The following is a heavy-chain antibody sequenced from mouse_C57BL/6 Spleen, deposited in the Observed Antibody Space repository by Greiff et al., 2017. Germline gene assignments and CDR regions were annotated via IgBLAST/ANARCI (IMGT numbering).Heavy chain of an antibody. J-gene: IGHJ2*01. CDR1: GYTFTSYW. Sequence: QVQLKQPGAELVMPGASVKLSCKASGYTFTSYWMHWVKQRPGQGLEWIGEIDPSDSYTNYNQKFKGKSTLTVDKSSSTAYMQLSSLTSEDSAVYYCARQLGGDFDYWGQGTTLTASS. CDR2: IDPSDSYT. V-gene: IGHV1-69*01. D-gene: IGHD4-1*02. CDR3: ARQLGGDFDY.